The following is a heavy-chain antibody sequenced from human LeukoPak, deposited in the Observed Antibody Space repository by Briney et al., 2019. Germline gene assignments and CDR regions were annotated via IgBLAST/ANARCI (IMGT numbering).Heavy chain of an antibody. V-gene: IGHV3-53*01. CDR1: GFTVSSNY. D-gene: IGHD1-26*01. CDR2: IYSGGST. J-gene: IGHJ4*02. Sequence: GGSLRLSCAASGFTVSSNYMSWVRQAPGKGLEWVSDIYSGGSTYYADSVKGRFTISRDNSKNTLYLQMNSLRAEDTAVYYCARGVTSGRLDYWGQGTLVTVSS. CDR3: ARGVTSGRLDY.